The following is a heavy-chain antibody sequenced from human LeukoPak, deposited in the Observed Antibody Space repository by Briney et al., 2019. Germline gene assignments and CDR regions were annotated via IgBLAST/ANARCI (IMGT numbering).Heavy chain of an antibody. CDR2: INPNSGGA. D-gene: IGHD3-22*01. J-gene: IGHJ4*02. Sequence: ASVKVSCKASGYTFTSYYMHWVRQAPGQGLEWMGWINPNSGGANYAQKFQGRVTMTRDTSISTASMELSSLRSDDTAVYYCTRSDYDTSGEFDYWGQGTLVTVSS. V-gene: IGHV1-2*02. CDR1: GYTFTSYY. CDR3: TRSDYDTSGEFDY.